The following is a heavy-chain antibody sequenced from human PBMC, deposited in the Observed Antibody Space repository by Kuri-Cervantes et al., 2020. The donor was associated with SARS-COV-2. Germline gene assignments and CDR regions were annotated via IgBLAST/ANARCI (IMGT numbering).Heavy chain of an antibody. V-gene: IGHV4-59*12. D-gene: IGHD2-15*01. Sequence: SETLSLTCSVSGGSISSYYWSWIRQPPGKGLEWIGYTYYSGSTNYNPSLKSRVTISVDTSKNQFSLKLSSVTAADTAVYYCAKDLWWEEIVVVVAATLDYWGQGTLVTVSS. CDR2: TYYSGST. J-gene: IGHJ4*02. CDR1: GGSISSYY. CDR3: AKDLWWEEIVVVVAATLDY.